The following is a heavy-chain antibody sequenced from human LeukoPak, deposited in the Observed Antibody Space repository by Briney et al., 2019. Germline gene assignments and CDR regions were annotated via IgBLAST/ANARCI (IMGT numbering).Heavy chain of an antibody. J-gene: IGHJ4*02. V-gene: IGHV3-49*04. CDR3: TRGDYYDSSDYYLLFDY. CDR2: IRSKPYGGTT. CDR1: GFTFGDYG. D-gene: IGHD3-22*01. Sequence: GGSLRLSCTASGFTFGDYGMSWVRQAPGEGLEWVGFIRSKPYGGTTEYAASVKGRFTISRDDSESIAYLQMNSLKTEDTAVYYCTRGDYYDSSDYYLLFDYWGQGTLVTVSS.